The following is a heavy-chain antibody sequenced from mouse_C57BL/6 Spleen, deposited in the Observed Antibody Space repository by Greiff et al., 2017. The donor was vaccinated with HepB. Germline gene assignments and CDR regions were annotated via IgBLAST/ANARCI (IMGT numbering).Heavy chain of an antibody. Sequence: EVQLQQSGPVLVKPGASVKMSCKASGYTFTDYYMNWVKQSHGKSLEWIGVINPYNGGTSYNQKFKGKATLTVDKSSSTAYMELNSLTSEDSAVYYCARWDYYGRGMDYWGQGTTLTVSS. D-gene: IGHD1-1*01. CDR3: ARWDYYGRGMDY. CDR2: INPYNGGT. J-gene: IGHJ2*01. V-gene: IGHV1-19*01. CDR1: GYTFTDYY.